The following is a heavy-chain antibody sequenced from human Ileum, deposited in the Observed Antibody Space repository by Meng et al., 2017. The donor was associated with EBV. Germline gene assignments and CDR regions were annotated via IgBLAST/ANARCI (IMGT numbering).Heavy chain of an antibody. Sequence: VELEVSGPGLVMPSETLSLTCTVSGGCVSISSYYWSWIRQPPGKGLEWIGYIYYSGTTNYNPSLESPVTISVDTSKNQFSLKLRSVAASDTAVYYCARGWDTAMDSGWGQGTLVTVSS. J-gene: IGHJ4*02. D-gene: IGHD5-18*01. CDR1: GGCVSISSYY. V-gene: IGHV4-61*01. CDR3: ARGWDTAMDSG. CDR2: IYYSGTT.